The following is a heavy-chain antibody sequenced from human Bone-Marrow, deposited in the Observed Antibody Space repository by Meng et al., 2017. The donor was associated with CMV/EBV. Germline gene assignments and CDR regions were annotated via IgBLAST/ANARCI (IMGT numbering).Heavy chain of an antibody. Sequence: GESLKISCAASGFTFNIYAMHWVRQAPGKGLEWVAVISYDGTEKFYADSAEGRFTISRDSSKNTLALQMNSLRAEDTAVYYCARGGGVVVPAAPFDYWGQGTLVTVSS. CDR2: ISYDGTEK. V-gene: IGHV3-30*04. CDR3: ARGGGVVVPAAPFDY. J-gene: IGHJ4*02. D-gene: IGHD2-2*01. CDR1: GFTFNIYA.